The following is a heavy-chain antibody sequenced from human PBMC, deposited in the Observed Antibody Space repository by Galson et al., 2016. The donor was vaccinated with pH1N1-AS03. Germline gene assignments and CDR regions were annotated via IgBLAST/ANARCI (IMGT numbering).Heavy chain of an antibody. Sequence: ETLSLTCAVYGGSISDYYWTWLRQAPGKGREWIGEINHSGDTTYNPSLESRVTISADTSTSQFSLKVTSVTAADTALYYCWAYYYGSGTKKCYWGQGTLVTVSS. CDR2: INHSGDT. D-gene: IGHD3-10*01. CDR1: GGSISDYY. J-gene: IGHJ4*02. V-gene: IGHV4-34*01. CDR3: WAYYYGSGTKKCY.